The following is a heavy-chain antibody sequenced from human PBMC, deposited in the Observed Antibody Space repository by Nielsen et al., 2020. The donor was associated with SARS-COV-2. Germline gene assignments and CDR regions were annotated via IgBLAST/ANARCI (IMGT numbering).Heavy chain of an antibody. Sequence: SETLSLTCTVPGGSISSSSYYWGWIRQPPGKGLEWIGSIYYSGSTYYNPSLKSRVTISVDTSKNQFSLKLSSVTAADTAVYYCASQRGSYYYYGMDVWGQGTTVTVSS. V-gene: IGHV4-39*01. CDR1: GGSISSSSYY. J-gene: IGHJ6*02. D-gene: IGHD1-26*01. CDR2: IYYSGST. CDR3: ASQRGSYYYYGMDV.